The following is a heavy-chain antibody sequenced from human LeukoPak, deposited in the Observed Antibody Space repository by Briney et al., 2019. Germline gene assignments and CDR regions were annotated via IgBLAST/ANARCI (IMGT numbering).Heavy chain of an antibody. CDR3: ARVGAAITPFDY. J-gene: IGHJ4*02. CDR1: GFTFSSYS. Sequence: GGSLRLSCAASGFTFSSYSMNWVRQAPGKGLEWVSSISSSSSYIYYADSVKGRFTISRDNAKNPLYLQMNSLRAEDTAVYYCARVGAAITPFDYWGQGTLVTVSS. CDR2: ISSSSSYI. D-gene: IGHD1-26*01. V-gene: IGHV3-21*01.